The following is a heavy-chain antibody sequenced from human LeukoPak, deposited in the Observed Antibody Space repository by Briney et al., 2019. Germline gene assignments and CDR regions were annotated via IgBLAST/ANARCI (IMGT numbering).Heavy chain of an antibody. Sequence: SESLSLTCAVYGGSLNGYYWSWIRQPPGKGLEWIGEVKHSGRSNYNPSLKSRVIMSVDTSKNQSSLNLNSVTAADTAVYYCARRRDWNDVLDYWGHGNQVTVSS. CDR2: VKHSGRS. CDR3: ARRRDWNDVLDY. CDR1: GGSLNGYY. D-gene: IGHD1-1*01. V-gene: IGHV4-34*01. J-gene: IGHJ4*01.